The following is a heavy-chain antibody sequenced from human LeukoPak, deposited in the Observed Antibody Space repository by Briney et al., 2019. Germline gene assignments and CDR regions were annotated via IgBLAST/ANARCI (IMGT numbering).Heavy chain of an antibody. CDR2: IYPADSDT. CDR3: ARHAETGLWFDP. V-gene: IGHV5-51*01. D-gene: IGHD1-1*01. CDR1: GYTFTSFW. J-gene: IGHJ5*02. Sequence: GESLKISCKGSGYTFTSFWIAWVRQMPGKGLEWMGIIYPADSDTRYSPSFQGQVTISADKSISTAYLQWSSLKASDTAMYYCARHAETGLWFDPWGQGTLVTVSS.